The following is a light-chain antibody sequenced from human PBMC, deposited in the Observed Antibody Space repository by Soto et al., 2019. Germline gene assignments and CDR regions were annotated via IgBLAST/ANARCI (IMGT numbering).Light chain of an antibody. Sequence: DIQMTQSPSTRSASLGDRVTITCRASQTSGSWLAWYQQKPGKAPELLIYDASTLEGGVPSRFSGSGSGTEFRLRITSLQPDDVATFYCQQYSSFPRTFGQGTKVEIK. J-gene: IGKJ1*01. CDR1: QTSGSW. V-gene: IGKV1-5*01. CDR2: DAS. CDR3: QQYSSFPRT.